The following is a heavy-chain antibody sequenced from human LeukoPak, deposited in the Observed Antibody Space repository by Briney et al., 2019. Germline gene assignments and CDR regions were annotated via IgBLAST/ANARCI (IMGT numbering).Heavy chain of an antibody. V-gene: IGHV4-30-4*08. CDR3: ARVENDFWSGYPTHFDY. D-gene: IGHD3-3*01. CDR2: IYYSGST. Sequence: KPSETLSLTCTVSGGSISSYYWSWIRQPPGKGLEWIGYIYYSGSTYYNPSLKSRVTISVDTSKNQFSLKLSSVTAADTAVYYCARVENDFWSGYPTHFDYWGQGTLVTVSS. J-gene: IGHJ4*02. CDR1: GGSISSYY.